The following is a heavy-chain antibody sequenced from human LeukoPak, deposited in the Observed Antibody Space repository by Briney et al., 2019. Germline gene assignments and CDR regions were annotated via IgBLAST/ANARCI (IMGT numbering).Heavy chain of an antibody. CDR2: IRSKANNYTT. CDR1: GFTFSGSA. CDR3: SRLRGGYSFGSFDY. J-gene: IGHJ4*03. V-gene: IGHV3-73*01. D-gene: IGHD5-18*01. Sequence: GGSLRLSCAASGFTFSGSAMRWVRQASGKGLEWVGRIRSKANNYTTAYAASVNGRFTIYRDDSKNTAYLQMNSLKAEDTAAYYCSRLRGGYSFGSFDYWGHGALVTVSS.